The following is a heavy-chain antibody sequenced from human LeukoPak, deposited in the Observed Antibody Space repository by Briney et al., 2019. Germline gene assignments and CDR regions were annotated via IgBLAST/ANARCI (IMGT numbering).Heavy chain of an antibody. D-gene: IGHD3-16*01. CDR3: ARDASGGGLDY. CDR1: GYTFTIYA. CDR2: IKTNTGNT. V-gene: IGHV7-4-1*02. Sequence: GASVTVSFTASGYTFTIYAMNWGRQAPGQGVEWGGWIKTNTGNTTYTQGFTGRVVFSLDTTVRTAYLQISSLKAEDTAVYYCARDASGGGLDYWGQGTLVTVSS. J-gene: IGHJ4*02.